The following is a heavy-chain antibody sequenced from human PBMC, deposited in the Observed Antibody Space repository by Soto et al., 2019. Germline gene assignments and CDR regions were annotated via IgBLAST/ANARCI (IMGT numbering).Heavy chain of an antibody. CDR2: ISAYNGNT. V-gene: IGHV1-18*01. CDR3: ARDLLVIMPSNYHHDVMAV. Sequence: AASVKVSWKAAGSTITSYGISWVRQAPGQGLEWMGWISAYNGNTNYAQKLQGRVTMTTDTSTSTAYMELRSLRSDDTAVYYCARDLLVIMPSNYHHDVMAVRGQRSTVTGSS. CDR1: GSTITSYG. D-gene: IGHD3-10*01. J-gene: IGHJ6*02.